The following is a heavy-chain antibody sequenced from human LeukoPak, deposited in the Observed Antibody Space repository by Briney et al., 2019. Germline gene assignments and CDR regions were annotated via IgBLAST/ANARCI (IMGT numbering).Heavy chain of an antibody. Sequence: GGSLRLSCAASGFTFSNAWMSWVRQAPGKGLEWVAVISYDGSNKYYADSVKGRFTISRDNSKNTLYLQMNSLRAEDTAVYYCAKCSGFWLLDYWGQGTLVTVSS. CDR2: ISYDGSNK. V-gene: IGHV3-30*18. CDR1: GFTFSNAW. D-gene: IGHD3-22*01. CDR3: AKCSGFWLLDY. J-gene: IGHJ4*02.